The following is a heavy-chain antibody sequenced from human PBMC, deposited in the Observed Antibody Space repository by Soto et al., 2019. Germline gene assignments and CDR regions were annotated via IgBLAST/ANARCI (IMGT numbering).Heavy chain of an antibody. CDR1: GYTFTGYY. Sequence: ASVEVSCKASGYTFTGYYMHWVLQAPGQGLEWMGWINPNSGGTNYAQKFQGWVTMTRDTSISTAYMELSRLRSDDTAVYYCARELRGGGDPSTITYYYYGMDVWGQGTTVTVSS. CDR2: INPNSGGT. V-gene: IGHV1-2*04. J-gene: IGHJ6*02. D-gene: IGHD3-10*01. CDR3: ARELRGGGDPSTITYYYYGMDV.